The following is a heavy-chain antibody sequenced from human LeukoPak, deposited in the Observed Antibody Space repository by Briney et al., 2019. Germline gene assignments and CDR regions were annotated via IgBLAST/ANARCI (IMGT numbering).Heavy chain of an antibody. CDR3: AKDREVRYGAYDLGDF. Sequence: GGSLRLSCAASGFTFSSYGIHWVRQAPGKGLERVAVISYDGSNQYYAESVKGRFTISRDNSKNTLYLQMNSLRAEDTAVYYCAKDREVRYGAYDLGDFWGQGTLVTVSS. V-gene: IGHV3-30*18. CDR2: ISYDGSNQ. D-gene: IGHD4-17*01. CDR1: GFTFSSYG. J-gene: IGHJ4*02.